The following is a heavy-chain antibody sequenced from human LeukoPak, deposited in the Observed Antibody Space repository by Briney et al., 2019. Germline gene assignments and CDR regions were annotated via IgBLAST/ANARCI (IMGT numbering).Heavy chain of an antibody. CDR3: GKTTVGYSSGQKPAWPVDY. J-gene: IGHJ4*02. D-gene: IGHD5-18*01. Sequence: GGSLRLSCEASGFTFGSHAMYWVRQAPGKGLEWVAGIFGSGGSPHYSDPMKGRFTISRDNSRNTVYLQINSLRAEDTAVYYCGKTTVGYSSGQKPAWPVDYWGQGTLVTVSS. CDR2: IFGSGGSP. CDR1: GFTFGSHA. V-gene: IGHV3-23*01.